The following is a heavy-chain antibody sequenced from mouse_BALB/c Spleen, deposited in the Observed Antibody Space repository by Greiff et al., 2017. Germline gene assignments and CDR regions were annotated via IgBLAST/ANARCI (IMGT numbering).Heavy chain of an antibody. CDR3: ASSYYRSYYYAMDY. J-gene: IGHJ4*01. D-gene: IGHD2-14*01. V-gene: IGHV7-3*02. CDR1: GFTFTDYY. CDR2: IRNKANGYTT. Sequence: EVKLVESGGGLVQPGGSLRLSCATSGFTFTDYYMSWVRQPPGKALEWLGFIRNKANGYTTEYSASVKGRFTISRDNSQSILYLQMNTLRAEDSATYYCASSYYRSYYYAMDYWGQGTSVTVSS.